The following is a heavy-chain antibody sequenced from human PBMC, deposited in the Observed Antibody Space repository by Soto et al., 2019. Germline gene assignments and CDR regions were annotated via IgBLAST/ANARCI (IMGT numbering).Heavy chain of an antibody. CDR2: IYPGDSDT. V-gene: IGHV5-51*01. CDR3: ASFTYYYDSSGSLGYFDY. J-gene: IGHJ4*02. Sequence: GESLKISCKGSGYSFTDYWIGWVRQMPGKGLEWMGIIYPGDSDTRYSPSFQGQVTISADKSISTAYLQWSSLKASDTAMYYCASFTYYYDSSGSLGYFDYWGQGTLVTVSS. CDR1: GYSFTDYW. D-gene: IGHD3-22*01.